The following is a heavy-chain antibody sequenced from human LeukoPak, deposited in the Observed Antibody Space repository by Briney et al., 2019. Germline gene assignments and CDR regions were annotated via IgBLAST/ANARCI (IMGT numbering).Heavy chain of an antibody. CDR3: AGDSGYSSGWFFDY. J-gene: IGHJ4*02. CDR1: GFTFSSYA. D-gene: IGHD6-19*01. Sequence: GGSLRLSCAASGFTFSSYAMHWVRQAPGKGLEWVAVISYDGSNKYYADSVKGRFTISRDNSKNTLYLQMNSLRAEDTAVYYCAGDSGYSSGWFFDYWGQGTLVTVSS. CDR2: ISYDGSNK. V-gene: IGHV3-30-3*01.